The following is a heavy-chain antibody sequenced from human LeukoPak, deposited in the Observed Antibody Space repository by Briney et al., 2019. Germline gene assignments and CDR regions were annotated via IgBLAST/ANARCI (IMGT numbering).Heavy chain of an antibody. CDR1: GYTFTGYY. CDR2: INPNSGGT. Sequence: ASVKVSCKASGYTFTGYYMLWVRQAPGQGLEWMGWINPNSGGTNYAQKFQGRVTMTRDTSISTAYMELSRLRSDDTAVYCCARDDMSSGWGENWFDPWGQGTLVTVSS. D-gene: IGHD6-19*01. CDR3: ARDDMSSGWGENWFDP. J-gene: IGHJ5*02. V-gene: IGHV1-2*02.